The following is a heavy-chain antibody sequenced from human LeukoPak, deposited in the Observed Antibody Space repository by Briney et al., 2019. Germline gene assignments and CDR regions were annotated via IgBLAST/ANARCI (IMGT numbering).Heavy chain of an antibody. V-gene: IGHV4-30-4*08. D-gene: IGHD4-17*01. J-gene: IGHJ4*02. CDR3: ARDTDYGDEFDY. CDR2: IYYSGST. CDR1: GGSISSGGYY. Sequence: SETLSLTCTVSGGSISSGGYYWSWIRQPPGKGLEWIGYIYYSGSTYYNPSLKSRVTISVDTSKNQFSLKLSSVTAADTAVYYCARDTDYGDEFDYWGQGTLVTVSS.